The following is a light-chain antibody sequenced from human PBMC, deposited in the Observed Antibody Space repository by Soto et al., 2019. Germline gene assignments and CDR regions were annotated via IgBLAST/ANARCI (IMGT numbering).Light chain of an antibody. V-gene: IGLV2-14*01. CDR1: SSDVGGYNY. CDR2: EVT. CDR3: SSYTSSSTRV. Sequence: QSVLTQPASMSGSPGQSIAISCTGSSSDVGGYNYVSWYQQHPGKAPQLIIYEVTNRPSGVSNRFSGSKSGNTASLTISGLQAEDEADYYCSSYTSSSTRVFGTGTKLTVL. J-gene: IGLJ1*01.